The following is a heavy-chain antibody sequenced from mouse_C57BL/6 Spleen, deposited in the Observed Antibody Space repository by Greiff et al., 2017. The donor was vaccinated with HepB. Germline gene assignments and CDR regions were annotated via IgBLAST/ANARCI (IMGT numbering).Heavy chain of an antibody. CDR3: AQGGGSSGYPWFAY. CDR1: GYSITSCYY. Sequence: DVQLQESGPGLVKPSQSLSLTCSVTGYSITSCYYWNWIRQFPGNKLEWMGYISYDGSNNYNPSLKNRISITRDTSKNQFFLKLNSVTTEDTATYYCAQGGGSSGYPWFAYWGQGTLVTVSA. V-gene: IGHV3-6*01. CDR2: ISYDGSN. J-gene: IGHJ3*01. D-gene: IGHD3-2*02.